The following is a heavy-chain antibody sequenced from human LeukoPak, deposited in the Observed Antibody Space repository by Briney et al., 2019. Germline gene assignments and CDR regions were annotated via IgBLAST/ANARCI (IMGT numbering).Heavy chain of an antibody. CDR3: AKESAYDILTGYSDY. CDR1: GLTFSSNA. Sequence: PGGSLRLSCAASGLTFSSNAMSSVRHAPGEGLEWVSVISGSGGSTYYADSVKGRFTISRDNTKNTMYLQMNSLRAEDTAAYYCAKESAYDILTGYSDYWGQGTLVTVSS. D-gene: IGHD3-9*01. V-gene: IGHV3-23*01. CDR2: ISGSGGST. J-gene: IGHJ4*02.